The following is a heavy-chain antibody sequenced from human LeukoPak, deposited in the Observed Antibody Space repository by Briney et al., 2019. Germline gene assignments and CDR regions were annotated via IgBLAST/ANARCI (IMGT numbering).Heavy chain of an antibody. V-gene: IGHV5-10-1*01. D-gene: IGHD1-7*01. CDR1: GYSFTSYW. CDR2: IDPSDSYT. J-gene: IGHJ4*02. Sequence: GESLKISCKGSGYSFTSYWISWVRQMPGKGLEWMGRIDPSDSYTNYSPSFQGHVTISADKSISTAYLQWSGLKASDTAIYYCATRNYGTPDYWGQGTLVIISS. CDR3: ATRNYGTPDY.